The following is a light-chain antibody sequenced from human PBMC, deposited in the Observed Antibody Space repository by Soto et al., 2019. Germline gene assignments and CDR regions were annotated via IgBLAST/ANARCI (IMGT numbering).Light chain of an antibody. CDR3: SSYISTSRYV. CDR1: SSDVGKYDR. J-gene: IGLJ1*01. Sequence: QSALTQPPSVSGSPGQSVTISCTGTSSDVGKYDRVSWYQQPPGTAPKLIIYEVTNRPSGVPARFSGFKSGNTASLTISGLQAEDEADYYCSSYISTSRYVFGAGTKVTVL. V-gene: IGLV2-18*02. CDR2: EVT.